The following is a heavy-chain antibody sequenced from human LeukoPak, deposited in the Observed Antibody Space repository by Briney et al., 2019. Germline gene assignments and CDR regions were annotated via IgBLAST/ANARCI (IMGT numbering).Heavy chain of an antibody. V-gene: IGHV3-30*04. J-gene: IGHJ4*02. D-gene: IGHD2-15*01. CDR2: ISVDGRDK. Sequence: GGSLRLSCEASGFTFSSYAMHWVRRAPGKGLEGVAVISVDGRDKHHVDSVKGRFTISRDNSKSTLYLQMNSLRGDDTAVYFCARDVEGSAKYYFDYWGQGTLVTVSS. CDR1: GFTFSSYA. CDR3: ARDVEGSAKYYFDY.